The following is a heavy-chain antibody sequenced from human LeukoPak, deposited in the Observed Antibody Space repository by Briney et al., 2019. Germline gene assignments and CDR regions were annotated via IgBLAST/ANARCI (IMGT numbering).Heavy chain of an antibody. CDR3: TTDTDFWSGYPDY. D-gene: IGHD3-3*01. CDR1: GFTFSNAW. Sequence: GGSLRLSCAASGFTFSNAWMSWVRQAPGKGLEWVGRIKSKTDGGTTDYAAPVKGRFTISRDDSKNTLYLQMNSLKTEDTAVYYSTTDTDFWSGYPDYWGQGTLVTVSS. J-gene: IGHJ4*02. V-gene: IGHV3-15*01. CDR2: IKSKTDGGTT.